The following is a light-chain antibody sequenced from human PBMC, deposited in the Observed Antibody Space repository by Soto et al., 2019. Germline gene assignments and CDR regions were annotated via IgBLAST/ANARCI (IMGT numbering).Light chain of an antibody. V-gene: IGKV1-5*03. CDR2: RAS. CDR3: QQYNGYSRA. Sequence: DIQMTQSPSTLSASIGDRVTITCRASQSISDGLAWYQQKPGKAPKLLLYRASNLESGVPSRFSGSGSGTEFTLTISSLQPDDFATYYCQQYNGYSRAFGQGTKVEIK. CDR1: QSISDG. J-gene: IGKJ1*01.